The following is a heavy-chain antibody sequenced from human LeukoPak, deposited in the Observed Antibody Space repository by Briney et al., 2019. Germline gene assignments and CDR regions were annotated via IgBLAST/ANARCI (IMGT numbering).Heavy chain of an antibody. V-gene: IGHV1-69*06. J-gene: IGHJ4*02. D-gene: IGHD5-12*01. CDR2: IIPIFGKA. CDR3: ARVPPTHGNSGSGRFDY. Sequence: ASVKVSCKASGGTFSGYAISWVRQAPGQGLEWMGWIIPIFGKANYAQKFQGRVTITADKSTSTAYMELSRLRSDDTAVYYCARVPPTHGNSGSGRFDYWGQGTLVTVSS. CDR1: GGTFSGYA.